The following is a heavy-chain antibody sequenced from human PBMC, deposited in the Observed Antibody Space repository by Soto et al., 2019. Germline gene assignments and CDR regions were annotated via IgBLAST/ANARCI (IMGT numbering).Heavy chain of an antibody. CDR1: GYSFTSYW. J-gene: IGHJ6*02. CDR3: ASSGYCSSTSCYRGLYYYYGMDV. D-gene: IGHD2-2*02. V-gene: IGHV5-51*01. CDR2: IYPGDSDT. Sequence: SGESLKISCKGSGYSFTSYWIGWVRQMPGKGLEWMEIIYPGDSDTRYSPSFQGQVTISADKSISTAYLQWSSLKASDTAMYYCASSGYCSSTSCYRGLYYYYGMDVWGQGTTVTVSS.